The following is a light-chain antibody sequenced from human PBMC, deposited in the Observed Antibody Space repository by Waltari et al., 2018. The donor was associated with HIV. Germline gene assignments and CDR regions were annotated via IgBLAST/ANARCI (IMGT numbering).Light chain of an antibody. CDR3: QSYDSSLSAWV. Sequence: QSVLTQPPSLSGAPGQTVTISCTGTSSNIGADYHVHWYQQLPGTAPKHLIYGNTIRPSGVPDRFSGSKSGTSASLAITGLQADDEADYYCQSYDSSLSAWVFGGGTKLTVL. CDR1: SSNIGADYH. J-gene: IGLJ3*02. V-gene: IGLV1-40*01. CDR2: GNT.